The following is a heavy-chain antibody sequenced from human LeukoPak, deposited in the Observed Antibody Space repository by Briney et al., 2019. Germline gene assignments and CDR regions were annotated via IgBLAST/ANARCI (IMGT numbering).Heavy chain of an antibody. D-gene: IGHD3-22*01. J-gene: IGHJ4*02. CDR1: GFTFSSYA. V-gene: IGHV3-23*01. Sequence: QSGGSLRLSCAASGFTFSSYAMSWVRQAPGKGVEWVSAISGSGGSTYYADSVKGRFTISRDNSKNTLYLQMNSLRAEDTAVYYCAKDSRYSGYTFDYWGQGTLVTVSS. CDR2: ISGSGGST. CDR3: AKDSRYSGYTFDY.